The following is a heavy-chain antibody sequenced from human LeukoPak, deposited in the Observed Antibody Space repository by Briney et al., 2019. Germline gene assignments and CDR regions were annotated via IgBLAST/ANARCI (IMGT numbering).Heavy chain of an antibody. Sequence: ASVKVSCKASGYTFTSYGISWVRQAPGQGLEWMGWISAYSGNTNYAQKLQGRVTMTTDTSTSTAYMELRSLGSDDTAVYYCARDDGGYCSSTSCSGFDPWGQGTLVTVSS. J-gene: IGHJ5*02. D-gene: IGHD2-2*01. V-gene: IGHV1-18*01. CDR3: ARDDGGYCSSTSCSGFDP. CDR2: ISAYSGNT. CDR1: GYTFTSYG.